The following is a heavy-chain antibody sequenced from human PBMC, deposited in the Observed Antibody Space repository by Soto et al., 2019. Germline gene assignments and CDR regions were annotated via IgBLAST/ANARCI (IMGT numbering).Heavy chain of an antibody. D-gene: IGHD2-8*02. CDR2: ISWNSGTI. CDR1: GFTFDEYG. V-gene: IGHV3-9*01. CDR3: AKSTGGTANGMDV. Sequence: EVQLVESGGGLVQPGRSLRLSCGASGFTFDEYGMHWVRQAPGKGLEWVSGISWNSGTIGYADSVKGRFTIPRDNAKNSLYLQMSSLRAEDTALYYCAKSTGGTANGMDVWGQGTTVTVSS. J-gene: IGHJ6*02.